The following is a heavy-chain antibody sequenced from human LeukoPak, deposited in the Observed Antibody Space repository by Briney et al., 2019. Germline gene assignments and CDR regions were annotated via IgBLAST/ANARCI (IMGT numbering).Heavy chain of an antibody. D-gene: IGHD2-2*01. CDR3: ARVVPAAIGYYYYGMDV. CDR2: INHSGST. J-gene: IGHJ6*02. Sequence: SETLSLTCAVYGGSFSGHYWSWIRQPPGKGLEWIGEINHSGSTNYNPSLKSRVTISVATSKNQFSLKLSSVTAADTAVYYCARVVPAAIGYYYYGMDVWGQGTTVTVSS. V-gene: IGHV4-34*01. CDR1: GGSFSGHY.